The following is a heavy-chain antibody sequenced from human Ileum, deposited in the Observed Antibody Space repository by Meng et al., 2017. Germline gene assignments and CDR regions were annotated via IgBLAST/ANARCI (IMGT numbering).Heavy chain of an antibody. CDR3: ARTSGWFYY. D-gene: IGHD6-19*01. Sequence: QGQLQQCRAGLLKPSETLSRTCAVYGGSFSGYYWSCIRQPPGKGLEWIGEINHSGSTNYNPSLKSRVTISVDTSKNQFSLKLSSVTAADTAVYYCARTSGWFYYWGQGTLVTVSS. CDR1: GGSFSGYY. J-gene: IGHJ4*02. V-gene: IGHV4-34*01. CDR2: INHSGST.